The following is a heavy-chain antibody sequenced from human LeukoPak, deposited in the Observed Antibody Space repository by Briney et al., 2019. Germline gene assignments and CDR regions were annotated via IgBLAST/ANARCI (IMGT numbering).Heavy chain of an antibody. D-gene: IGHD3-22*01. V-gene: IGHV1-46*01. CDR1: GYTFTSYY. CDR3: ARDCYYDSSGSLNVDC. J-gene: IGHJ4*02. CDR2: INPSGGTT. Sequence: ASVKVSCKASGYTFTSYYMHWVRQAPGQGLEWMGIINPSGGTTTYAQKFQGRVTLTRDTSTSTVYMELSSLRSEDTAVYYCARDCYYDSSGSLNVDCWGQGTLVTVSS.